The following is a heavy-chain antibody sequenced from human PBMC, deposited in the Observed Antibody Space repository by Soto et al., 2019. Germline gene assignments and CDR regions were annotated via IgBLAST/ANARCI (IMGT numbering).Heavy chain of an antibody. J-gene: IGHJ6*02. D-gene: IGHD3-10*01. CDR1: GYTFSDYY. Sequence: ASVKVSCKASGYTFSDYYIHWVRQAPGQGLEWMGWISPRSGSANFAQGFQGRVSMTRDTSITTAYMELRRLKSDDTAVYYCARGTYYGPAYGMDVWGQGTTVTVSS. V-gene: IGHV1-2*02. CDR2: ISPRSGSA. CDR3: ARGTYYGPAYGMDV.